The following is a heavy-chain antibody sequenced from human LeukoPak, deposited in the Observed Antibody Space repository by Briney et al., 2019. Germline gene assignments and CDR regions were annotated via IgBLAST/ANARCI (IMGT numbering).Heavy chain of an antibody. CDR2: INPNSGGT. J-gene: IGHJ4*02. V-gene: IGHV1-2*02. D-gene: IGHD6-19*01. CDR1: GYTFTGYY. CDR3: ARELRAAVAGIDY. Sequence: ASVKVSCKASGYTFTGYYMHWVRQAPGQGFEWMGWINPNSGGTNYAQKFQGRVTMTRDTSISTAYMELSRLRSDDTAVYYCARELRAAVAGIDYWGQGTLVTVSS.